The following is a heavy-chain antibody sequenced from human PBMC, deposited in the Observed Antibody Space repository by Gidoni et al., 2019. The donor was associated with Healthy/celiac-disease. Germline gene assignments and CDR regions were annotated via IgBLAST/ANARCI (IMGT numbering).Heavy chain of an antibody. D-gene: IGHD3-16*02. J-gene: IGHJ4*02. CDR3: ARDGSLRFGGVIVLDY. CDR2: ISAYNGNT. V-gene: IGHV1-18*01. Sequence: WMGWISAYNGNTNYAQKLQGRVTMTTDTSTSTAYMELRSLRSDDTAVYYCARDGSLRFGGVIVLDYWGQGTLVTVSS.